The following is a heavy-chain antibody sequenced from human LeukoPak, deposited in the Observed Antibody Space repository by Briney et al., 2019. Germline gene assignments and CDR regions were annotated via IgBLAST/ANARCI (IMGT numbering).Heavy chain of an antibody. CDR2: FYSSGRT. CDR1: GYSISSGYY. D-gene: IGHD3-10*01. J-gene: IGHJ5*02. Sequence: SETLSLTCVVSGYSISSGYYWGWIRQPPGKGLEWIGRFYSSGRTNFNPSLKSRVTISSDTSKNQFSLKLRSVTAADTAVYYCARGDLKSDWFDPWGQGTLVTVSP. V-gene: IGHV4-38-2*01. CDR3: ARGDLKSDWFDP.